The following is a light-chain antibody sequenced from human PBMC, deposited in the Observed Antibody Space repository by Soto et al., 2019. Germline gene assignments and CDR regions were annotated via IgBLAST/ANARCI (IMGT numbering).Light chain of an antibody. CDR3: QQYSHWPPWT. J-gene: IGKJ1*01. CDR2: GAS. Sequence: EIVMTQSPAIRSVSPGEGATLSCRACQSVGKHLAWHQQPTGQARRLIIDGASTRVTGMPARFSGRGSGTEFTLTILSLQSEDFAVYYCQQYSHWPPWTFGPGTKVDIK. CDR1: QSVGKH. V-gene: IGKV3-15*01.